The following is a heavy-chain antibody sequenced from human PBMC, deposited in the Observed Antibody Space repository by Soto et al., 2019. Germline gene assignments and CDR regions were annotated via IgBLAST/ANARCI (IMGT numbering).Heavy chain of an antibody. CDR1: GFTFSSYA. J-gene: IGHJ5*02. CDR2: ISGSGGST. CDR3: AKTLGIVVVPAAPPYNWFDP. D-gene: IGHD2-2*01. Sequence: PGGSLRLSCAASGFTFSSYAMSWVRQAPGKGLEWVSAISGSGGSTYYADSVKGRFTISRDNSKNTLYLQMNSLRAEDTAVYYCAKTLGIVVVPAAPPYNWFDPWGQGTLVTVSS. V-gene: IGHV3-23*01.